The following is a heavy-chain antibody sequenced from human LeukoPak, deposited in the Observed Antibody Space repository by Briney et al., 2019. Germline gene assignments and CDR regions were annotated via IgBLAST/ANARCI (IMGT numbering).Heavy chain of an antibody. CDR3: TGGALDY. J-gene: IGHJ4*02. Sequence: QTGGSLRLSCAASGFTFSDYWMSWVRQAPGQGLEWVAKINQDGREQHFVDSVKGRFTISRDNAKNSLLLQMDSLRAEDTAVYYCTGGALDYWGQGALVTVSS. CDR1: GFTFSDYW. CDR2: INQDGREQ. V-gene: IGHV3-7*04.